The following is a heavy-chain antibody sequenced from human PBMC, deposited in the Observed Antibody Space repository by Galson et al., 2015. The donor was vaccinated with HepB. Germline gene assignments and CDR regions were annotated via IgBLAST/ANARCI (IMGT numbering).Heavy chain of an antibody. Sequence: SLRLSCAASGFRFSTYDMSWVRQGPGKGLEWVSAISGSGDSTYYADSVKGRFTISRDNSKNTLYLQMNSLRAEDTAVYYCAKGAGPGRDSSGYYYYWGQGTLVTVSS. V-gene: IGHV3-23*01. CDR1: GFRFSTYD. CDR3: AKGAGPGRDSSGYYYY. D-gene: IGHD3-22*01. J-gene: IGHJ4*02. CDR2: ISGSGDST.